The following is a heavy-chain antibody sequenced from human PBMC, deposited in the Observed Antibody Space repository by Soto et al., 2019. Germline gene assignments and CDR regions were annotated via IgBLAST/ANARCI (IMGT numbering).Heavy chain of an antibody. J-gene: IGHJ3*02. CDR1: GGTFSSYT. D-gene: IGHD2-15*01. CDR3: ATRGVGDCSGGSCYSDAFDI. V-gene: IGHV1-69*02. CDR2: IIPILGIA. Sequence: QVQLVQSGAEVKKPGSSVKVSCKASGGTFSSYTISWVRQAPGQGREWMGRIIPILGIANYAQKFQGRVTITADKSTSTAYMELSSLRSEDKAVYYCATRGVGDCSGGSCYSDAFDICGQGTMFTVSS.